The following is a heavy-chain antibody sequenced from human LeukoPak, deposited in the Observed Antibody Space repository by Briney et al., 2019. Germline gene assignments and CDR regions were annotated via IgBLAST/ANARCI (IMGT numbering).Heavy chain of an antibody. CDR3: AGAGDNWNDLPSWFDP. CDR1: GGTFSSYA. V-gene: IGHV1-69*04. CDR2: IIPILGIA. D-gene: IGHD1-1*01. J-gene: IGHJ5*02. Sequence: SVKVSCKASGGTFSSYAISWVRQAPGQGLEWMGRIIPILGIANYAQKFQGRVTITADKSTSTAYMELSSLRSEDTAVYYCAGAGDNWNDLPSWFDPWGQGTLVTVSS.